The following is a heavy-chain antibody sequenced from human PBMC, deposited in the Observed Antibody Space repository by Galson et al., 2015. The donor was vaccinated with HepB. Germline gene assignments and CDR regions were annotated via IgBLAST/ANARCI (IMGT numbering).Heavy chain of an antibody. V-gene: IGHV6-1*01. CDR2: TYYRSMWYN. J-gene: IGHJ4*02. CDR3: ARGSHSSSWYLDY. CDR1: GDSVSRNSAT. D-gene: IGHD6-13*01. Sequence: CAISGDSVSRNSATWNWIRQSPSRGFEWLGRTYYRSMWYNDYAISVKSRITINPDTSKNQFSLQLNSVTPEDTAVYYCARGSHSSSWYLDYWGLGTLVTVSS.